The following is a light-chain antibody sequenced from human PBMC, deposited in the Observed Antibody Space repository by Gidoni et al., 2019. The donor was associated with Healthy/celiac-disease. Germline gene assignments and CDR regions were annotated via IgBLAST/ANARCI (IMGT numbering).Light chain of an antibody. CDR2: AAS. Sequence: DIQMTQSTSSLSASVGDRVTITCRASQGISNYVAWYQQKPGKVPKLLIYAASTLQSGVPSRFSGSGSGTDFTLTISSLQPEDVATYYCQKYNSAPWKFGQGTKVEIK. V-gene: IGKV1-27*01. CDR1: QGISNY. CDR3: QKYNSAPWK. J-gene: IGKJ1*01.